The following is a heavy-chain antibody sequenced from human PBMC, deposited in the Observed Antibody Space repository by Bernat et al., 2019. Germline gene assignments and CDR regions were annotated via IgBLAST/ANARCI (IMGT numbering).Heavy chain of an antibody. Sequence: VHLVESGGGLVQPGRSLRLSCTASGFTFADYAMSWFRQAPGKGLEWVGVIRCKGYGGKTEYAASVKGRFTISRDDSKCIAYLQMNSLKTEDTAVYYCTRARGYYDLPPLVYYFDYWGQGTLVTVSS. V-gene: IGHV3-49*03. CDR3: TRARGYYDLPPLVYYFDY. CDR1: GFTFADYA. CDR2: IRCKGYGGKT. D-gene: IGHD3-22*01. J-gene: IGHJ4*02.